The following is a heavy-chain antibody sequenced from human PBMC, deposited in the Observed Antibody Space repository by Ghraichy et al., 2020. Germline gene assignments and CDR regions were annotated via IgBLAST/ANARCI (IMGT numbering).Heavy chain of an antibody. Sequence: GGSLRLSCAASGFTFSSYAMSWVRQAPGKGLEWVSAISGSGGSTYYADSVKGRFTISRDNSKNTLYLQMNSLRAEDTAVYYCAKDGITMVRFTNWFDPWGQGTLVTVSS. CDR3: AKDGITMVRFTNWFDP. CDR2: ISGSGGST. CDR1: GFTFSSYA. J-gene: IGHJ5*02. D-gene: IGHD3-10*01. V-gene: IGHV3-23*01.